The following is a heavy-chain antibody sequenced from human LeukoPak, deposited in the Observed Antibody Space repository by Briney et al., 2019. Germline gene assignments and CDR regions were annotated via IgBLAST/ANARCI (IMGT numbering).Heavy chain of an antibody. V-gene: IGHV3-23*01. CDR1: GFTFSSYA. CDR3: SKDSMIVVVYYFDY. D-gene: IGHD3-22*01. Sequence: GGSLRLSCAASGFTFSSYAMSWVRQAPGKGLEWVSAISGSGGSTYYADSVKGRFTISRDNSKNTLYLQMNSLRAEDTGVYYCSKDSMIVVVYYFDYWGQGTLVTVPS. CDR2: ISGSGGST. J-gene: IGHJ4*02.